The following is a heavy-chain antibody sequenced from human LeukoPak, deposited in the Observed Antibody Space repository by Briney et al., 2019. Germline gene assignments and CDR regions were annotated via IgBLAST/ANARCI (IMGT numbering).Heavy chain of an antibody. V-gene: IGHV3-21*01. J-gene: IGHJ6*03. D-gene: IGHD5-18*01. CDR1: KFTFSSYS. Sequence: GGSLRLSCAASKFTFSSYSMNWVRQAPGKGLEWVSSINSYSSYIYYADSVKGRFTISRDNAKNSLYLQMNSLRAEDTAVYYCASQGMVTGYYYYYMDVWGKGTTVTVSS. CDR2: INSYSSYI. CDR3: ASQGMVTGYYYYYMDV.